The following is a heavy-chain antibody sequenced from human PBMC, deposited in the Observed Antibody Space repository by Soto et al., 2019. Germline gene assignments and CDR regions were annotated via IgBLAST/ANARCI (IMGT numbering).Heavy chain of an antibody. D-gene: IGHD2-15*01. CDR3: APHVSCSGGSCQYDAFDI. J-gene: IGHJ3*02. Sequence: EVQVLESGGGLVQPGGSLRLSCEASGFTFSSHVMTWIRQAPGKGPEWVSTITADGGTYYADSAKGRFAMSRDTSKSTLYLQMNSLGAEDTAAYYCAPHVSCSGGSCQYDAFDIRGQGTMVTVSS. CDR2: ITADGGT. CDR1: GFTFSSHV. V-gene: IGHV3-23*01.